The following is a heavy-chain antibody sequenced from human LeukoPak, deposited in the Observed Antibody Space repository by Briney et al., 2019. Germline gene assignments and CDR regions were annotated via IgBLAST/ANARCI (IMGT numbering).Heavy chain of an antibody. D-gene: IGHD5-18*01. CDR1: AGSISTYY. CDR3: ARTSRGYSYGPNTGVDY. CDR2: IYYSGST. Sequence: PSETLSLTCTVSAGSISTYYWTWIRQPPAKGLEWIGYIYYSGSTYYNPSLKSRVTISVDTSKNQFSLKLSSVTAADTAVYYCARTSRGYSYGPNTGVDYWGQGTLVTVSS. V-gene: IGHV4-59*06. J-gene: IGHJ4*02.